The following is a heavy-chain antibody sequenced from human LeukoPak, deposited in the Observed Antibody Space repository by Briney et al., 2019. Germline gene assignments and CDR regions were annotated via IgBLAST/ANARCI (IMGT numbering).Heavy chain of an antibody. V-gene: IGHV3-23*01. CDR3: ARGSKTAGTIYSFDY. D-gene: IGHD6-13*01. CDR2: ISVSVDST. Sequence: GGSLRLSCAASGFTFSSYGMSWVRQAPGRGLEWVSGISVSVDSTYYADSVKGRFTISRDNSKNTVYLQMNSLRAEDTAVYYCARGSKTAGTIYSFDYWGQGTLVTVSS. J-gene: IGHJ4*02. CDR1: GFTFSSYG.